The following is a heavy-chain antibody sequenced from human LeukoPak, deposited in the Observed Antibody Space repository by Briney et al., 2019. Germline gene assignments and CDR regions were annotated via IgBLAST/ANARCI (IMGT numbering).Heavy chain of an antibody. CDR2: IRWNSGSI. D-gene: IGHD6-19*01. CDR3: AKDNRRHYTSGPNPDSLH. CDR1: GFIFNNYA. V-gene: IGHV3-9*01. J-gene: IGHJ4*02. Sequence: GGSLRLSCAGSGFIFNNYAMHWVRQPPGKGLEWVSGIRWNSGSIDYADSVKGRFTISRDNAKNSLYLQMNSLRVEDTAFYYCAKDNRRHYTSGPNPDSLHWGQGALVTVSS.